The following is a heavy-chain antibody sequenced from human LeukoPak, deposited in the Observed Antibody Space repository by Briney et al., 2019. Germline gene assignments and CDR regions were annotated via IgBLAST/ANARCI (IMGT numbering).Heavy chain of an antibody. CDR3: TRMTTGHDY. Sequence: SETLSLTCAVSGVAFNNYYWSWVRQTPGKGLEWIGEINHSGYTNDSPSLKSRVTLSIDTSRKQFSLNLRSVTVADTGIYYCTRMTTGHDYWGQGTLVTVSS. J-gene: IGHJ4*02. CDR1: GVAFNNYY. CDR2: INHSGYT. D-gene: IGHD4-17*01. V-gene: IGHV4-34*01.